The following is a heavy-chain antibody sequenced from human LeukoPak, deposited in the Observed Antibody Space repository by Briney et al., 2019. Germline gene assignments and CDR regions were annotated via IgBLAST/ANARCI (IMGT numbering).Heavy chain of an antibody. D-gene: IGHD6-19*01. CDR3: AKLSKAGIAVAGRNY. CDR1: GFTFSSYA. J-gene: IGHJ4*02. Sequence: GGSLRLSCAASGFTFSSYAMSWVRQAPGKGLEWVSAISGSGGSTYYADSVKGRFTISRDNSKNTLYLQMNSLRAEDTAVYYCAKLSKAGIAVAGRNYWGQGTLVTVSS. V-gene: IGHV3-23*01. CDR2: ISGSGGST.